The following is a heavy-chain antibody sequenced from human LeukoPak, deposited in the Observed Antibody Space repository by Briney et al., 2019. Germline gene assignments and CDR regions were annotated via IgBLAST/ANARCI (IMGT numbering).Heavy chain of an antibody. V-gene: IGHV3-23*01. CDR3: AKGQELDDGVFDS. D-gene: IGHD1-1*01. CDR2: IRANGDRT. Sequence: GGSLRLSCAASGFTFGDYSMNGVPQAPGKGLEWVSTIRANGDRTHYADSVTGRFTISRDNSKNTLYLQMNSLRGEDSAIHYCAKGQELDDGVFDSWGQGTLVTVSS. J-gene: IGHJ4*02. CDR1: GFTFGDYS.